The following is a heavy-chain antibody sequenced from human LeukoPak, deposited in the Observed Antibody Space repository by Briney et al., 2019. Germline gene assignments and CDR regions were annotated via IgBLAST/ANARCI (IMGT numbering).Heavy chain of an antibody. J-gene: IGHJ4*02. CDR2: IYYSGST. CDR1: GGSISSYY. Sequence: PSETLSLTCTVSGGSISSYYWSWIRQPPGKGLEWIGYIYYSGSTNYNPSLKSRVTISVGTSKNQFSLKLSSVTAADTAVYYCAGRGYSYGYDYWGQGTLVTVSS. CDR3: AGRGYSYGYDY. D-gene: IGHD5-18*01. V-gene: IGHV4-59*01.